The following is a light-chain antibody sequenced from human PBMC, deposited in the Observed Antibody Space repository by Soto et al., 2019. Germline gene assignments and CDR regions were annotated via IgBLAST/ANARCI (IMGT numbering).Light chain of an antibody. Sequence: EIVLTQSPGTLSLSPGERATLSCRASQSVSSSYLAWYQQKPGQAPRLLIYGASSRATGIPDRFSGSGSGTDFTLTISRLEAEDFAVYYCQQYGSSPLFTFGPGTIVDIK. CDR3: QQYGSSPLFT. CDR1: QSVSSSY. V-gene: IGKV3-20*01. CDR2: GAS. J-gene: IGKJ3*01.